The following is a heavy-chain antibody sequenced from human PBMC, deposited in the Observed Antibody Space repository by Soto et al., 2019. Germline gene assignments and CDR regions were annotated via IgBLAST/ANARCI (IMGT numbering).Heavy chain of an antibody. J-gene: IGHJ6*02. V-gene: IGHV4-61*01. CDR2: IYYSGST. CDR3: ARVTYYYDSSGYYRPYGMDV. Sequence: SETLSLTCTVSGGSVSSGSYYWSWIRQPPGKGLEWIGYIYYSGSTNYNPSLKSRVTISVDTSKNQFSLKLSSVTAADTAVYYCARVTYYYDSSGYYRPYGMDVWGQGTTVTVSS. CDR1: GGSVSSGSYY. D-gene: IGHD3-22*01.